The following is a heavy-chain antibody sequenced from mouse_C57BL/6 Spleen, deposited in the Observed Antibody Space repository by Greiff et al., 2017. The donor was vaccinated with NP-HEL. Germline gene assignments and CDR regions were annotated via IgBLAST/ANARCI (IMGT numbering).Heavy chain of an antibody. CDR1: GYAFSSSW. D-gene: IGHD2-4*01. J-gene: IGHJ2*01. CDR3: ARNDYATTSAY. Sequence: QVQLQQSGPELVKPGASVKISCKASGYAFSSSWMNWVKQRPGKGLEWIGRIYPGDGDTNYNGKFKGKATLTADKSSSTAYMQLSILTSEDCAVYFCARNDYATTSAYWGQGTTLTVSS. CDR2: IYPGDGDT. V-gene: IGHV1-82*01.